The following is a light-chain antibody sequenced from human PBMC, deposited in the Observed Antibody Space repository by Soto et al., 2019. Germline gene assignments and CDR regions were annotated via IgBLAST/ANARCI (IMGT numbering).Light chain of an antibody. V-gene: IGLV1-40*01. Sequence: QPVLTQPPSVSGAPGQRVTISCTGSSSNIGAGYDVHWYQQLPGTAPKLLIYGNSNRPSGVPDRFSGSNSGTSASLAITGLQAEDEADYYCQSYDTSLSGVFGGGTKVTVL. J-gene: IGLJ3*02. CDR3: QSYDTSLSGV. CDR2: GNS. CDR1: SSNIGAGYD.